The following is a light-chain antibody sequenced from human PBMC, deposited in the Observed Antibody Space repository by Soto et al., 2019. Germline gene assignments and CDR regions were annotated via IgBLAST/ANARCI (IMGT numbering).Light chain of an antibody. CDR2: NVN. CDR3: CSYAGGSTVI. Sequence: QSALIQPPSVSGSPGQSVTISCTGTSSDVGSFDYVSWYQQHPGTVPKPMIYNVNTRPSGVPDRFSGSKSGNTASMTISGLQAEDEADYHCCSYAGGSTVICGGGAKLTVL. CDR1: SSDVGSFDY. V-gene: IGLV2-11*01. J-gene: IGLJ2*01.